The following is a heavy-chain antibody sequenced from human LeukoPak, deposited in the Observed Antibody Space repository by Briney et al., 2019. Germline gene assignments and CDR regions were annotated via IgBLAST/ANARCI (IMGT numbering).Heavy chain of an antibody. CDR1: GFTFSNYW. CDR3: VRDGGVSGYDLLDY. D-gene: IGHD5-12*01. Sequence: PGGSLRLSCAASGFTFSNYWMTWVRQAPGKGLEWVAHINQDGSEEHYIDSAKARFTISRDNAKNSLSLQMNSLRAEDTAVYYCVRDGGVSGYDLLDYWGQGTLVTVSS. V-gene: IGHV3-7*01. CDR2: INQDGSEE. J-gene: IGHJ4*02.